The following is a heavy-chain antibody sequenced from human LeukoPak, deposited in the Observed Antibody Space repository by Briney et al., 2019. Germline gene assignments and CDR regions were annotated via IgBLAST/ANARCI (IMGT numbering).Heavy chain of an antibody. CDR2: IVGSGDRT. J-gene: IGHJ4*02. Sequence: GGSLRLSCGASGVTFSNYAVTWVRQVPGKGLEWVSSIVGSGDRTYNADSVKGRFTISRDNSQNTLYLEMSSLRAEDTAIYYCAKMDTFHYDSSASYFDHWGQGTLVTVSS. D-gene: IGHD3-22*01. CDR1: GVTFSNYA. V-gene: IGHV3-23*01. CDR3: AKMDTFHYDSSASYFDH.